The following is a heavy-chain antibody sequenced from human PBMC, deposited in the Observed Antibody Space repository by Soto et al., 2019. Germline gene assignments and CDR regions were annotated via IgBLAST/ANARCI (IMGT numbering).Heavy chain of an antibody. CDR2: IKEDGSEK. CDR3: ATTAGY. CDR1: EYIHKNYW. V-gene: IGHV3-7*01. D-gene: IGHD2-15*01. J-gene: IGHJ4*02. Sequence: EVQLVESGGGFVQPGGSLRLSCAASEYIHKNYWMKWVRQAPGQGLEWVATIKEDGSEKYYVDSVRGRFTISRDNARNSLSLQMDSLSAEDTAVYYCATTAGYWGRGTLVTVS.